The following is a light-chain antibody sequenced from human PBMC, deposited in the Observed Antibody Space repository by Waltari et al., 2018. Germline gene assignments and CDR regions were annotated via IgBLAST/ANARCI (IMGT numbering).Light chain of an antibody. V-gene: IGLV2-11*01. CDR3: CSYAGSSTLV. J-gene: IGLJ3*02. CDR1: SSDVGAYNY. Sequence: QSALTQPRSVSGSPGQSVTISCTGTSSDVGAYNYVSWYQQHPARAPKLMIYDVSERPSGVSVRFSGSKSGNTATLTISGLQADDGADYYCCSYAGSSTLVFGGGTTLTVV. CDR2: DVS.